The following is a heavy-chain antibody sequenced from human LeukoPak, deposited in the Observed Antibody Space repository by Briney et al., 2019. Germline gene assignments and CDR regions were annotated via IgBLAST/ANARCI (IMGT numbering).Heavy chain of an antibody. CDR1: GGSISSYY. CDR3: ARLVPYCSGGSCYYYYGMDV. CDR2: IYYSGST. V-gene: IGHV4-59*01. Sequence: PSETLSLTCTVSGGSISSYYGSWIRQPPGNGLEWNGYIYYSGSTNYNRSLKTRVTISGDTSKNQFSLKLRPVTAAATAVYYCARLVPYCSGGSCYYYYGMDVWGQGTRVTVSS. J-gene: IGHJ6*02. D-gene: IGHD2-15*01.